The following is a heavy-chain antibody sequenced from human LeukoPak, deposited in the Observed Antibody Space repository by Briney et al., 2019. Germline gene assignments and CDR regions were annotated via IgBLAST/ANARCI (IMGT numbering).Heavy chain of an antibody. CDR3: ARENGDYGYYYGMDV. D-gene: IGHD4-17*01. V-gene: IGHV1-69*06. CDR2: IIPIFGTA. CDR1: GGTFSSYA. J-gene: IGHJ6*04. Sequence: ASVKVSCKASGGTFSSYAISWVRQAPGQGLEWMGGIIPIFGTANYAQKFQGRVTITADKSTSTAYMELSSLRSEDMAVYYCARENGDYGYYYGMDVWGKGTTVTVSS.